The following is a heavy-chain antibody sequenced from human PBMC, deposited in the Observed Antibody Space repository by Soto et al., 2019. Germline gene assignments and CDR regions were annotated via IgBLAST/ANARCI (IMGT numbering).Heavy chain of an antibody. D-gene: IGHD6-19*01. Sequence: GGSLRLSCAASGYSLSSYDIHWVRQAPGKGLEWVALVPNRGSDTYYVASVKGRFTVSRDNSKNTLYLQMNSLRAEDTAVYYCATPGPRYSSGWYYFDYWGQGTLVTVSS. CDR3: ATPGPRYSSGWYYFDY. CDR1: GYSLSSYD. V-gene: IGHV3-30*03. CDR2: VPNRGSDT. J-gene: IGHJ4*02.